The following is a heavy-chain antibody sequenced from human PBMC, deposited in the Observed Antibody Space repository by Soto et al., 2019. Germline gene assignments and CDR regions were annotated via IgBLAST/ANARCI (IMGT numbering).Heavy chain of an antibody. CDR3: ARGDPLMTTVTTRIDY. D-gene: IGHD4-17*01. Sequence: QVQLQQWGAGLLKPSETLSLTCAVYGGSFSGYYWSWIRQPPGKGLEWIGEINHSGSTNYSPSLKSRVTISVDTSKNQFSLKLSSVTAADTAVYYCARGDPLMTTVTTRIDYWGQGTLVTVSS. J-gene: IGHJ4*02. V-gene: IGHV4-34*01. CDR2: INHSGST. CDR1: GGSFSGYY.